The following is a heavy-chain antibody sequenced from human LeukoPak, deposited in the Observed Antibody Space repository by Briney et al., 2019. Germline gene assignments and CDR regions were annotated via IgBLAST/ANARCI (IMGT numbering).Heavy chain of an antibody. V-gene: IGHV4-4*07. D-gene: IGHD1-26*01. J-gene: IGHJ4*02. CDR2: IYTSGST. Sequence: PSETLSLTCTVSGGSISSYYWSWIRQPAGKGLEWIGRIYTSGSTHYNPSLKSRVTISVDKSKNQFSLKLSSVTAADTAVYYCARVGATGSGYYFDYWGQGTLVTVSS. CDR1: GGSISSYY. CDR3: ARVGATGSGYYFDY.